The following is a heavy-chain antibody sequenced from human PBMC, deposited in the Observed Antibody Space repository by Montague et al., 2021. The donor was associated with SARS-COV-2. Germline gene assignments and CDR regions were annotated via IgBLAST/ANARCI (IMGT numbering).Heavy chain of an antibody. CDR3: TKVQISMVRGVMPAFDI. CDR1: GFTFGDYA. CDR2: SSWNSGSI. V-gene: IGHV3-9*01. D-gene: IGHD3-10*01. Sequence: SLRLSCAASGFTFGDYATYWVRQAPGKGLEWVSGSSWNSGSIGYXXSVKGRFTISRDNAKNSLYLQMNSLRAEDTALYYCTKVQISMVRGVMPAFDIWGQGTMVTVSS. J-gene: IGHJ3*02.